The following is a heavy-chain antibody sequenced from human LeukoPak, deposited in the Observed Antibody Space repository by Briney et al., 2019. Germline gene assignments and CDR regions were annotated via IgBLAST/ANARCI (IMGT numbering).Heavy chain of an antibody. Sequence: GGSPRLSCAASGFTFSNYWMSWVRQAPGKGLEWVANIKQDGSDKYYVDSVKGRFTISRDNAKNPLYLQMNSLSAEDTAVYYCARGTGLDYWGQGTLVTVSS. CDR2: IKQDGSDK. CDR1: GFTFSNYW. J-gene: IGHJ4*02. D-gene: IGHD2-8*02. V-gene: IGHV3-7*05. CDR3: ARGTGLDY.